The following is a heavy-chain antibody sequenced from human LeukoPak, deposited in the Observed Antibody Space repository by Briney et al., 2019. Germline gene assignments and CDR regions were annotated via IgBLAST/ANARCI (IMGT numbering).Heavy chain of an antibody. V-gene: IGHV3-30*02. D-gene: IGHD3-10*01. J-gene: IGHJ5*02. Sequence: GGSLRLSCAASGFIFSSNAMHWVRQAPGEGLEWVAFIRYDGSNKDYADSVKGRFTISRDSSKNTLYLQMNSLRPEDTAVYYCTKSRGSGSYSPPNYFDPWGQGTLVTVSS. CDR3: TKSRGSGSYSPPNYFDP. CDR2: IRYDGSNK. CDR1: GFIFSSNA.